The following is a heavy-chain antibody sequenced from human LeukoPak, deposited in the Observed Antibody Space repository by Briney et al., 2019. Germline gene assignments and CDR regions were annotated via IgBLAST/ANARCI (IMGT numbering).Heavy chain of an antibody. CDR3: ARETEDGVFSDY. V-gene: IGHV1-18*01. Sequence: ASVKVSCKTSGYIFTKYDISWVRQAPGQGPEWMGWITPYNGNAQSAPKFEGRVTMTTDTSASTAYLELRGLKSDDTAVYYCARETEDGVFSDYWGQGTLVIVSS. CDR1: GYIFTKYD. D-gene: IGHD6-13*01. J-gene: IGHJ4*02. CDR2: ITPYNGNA.